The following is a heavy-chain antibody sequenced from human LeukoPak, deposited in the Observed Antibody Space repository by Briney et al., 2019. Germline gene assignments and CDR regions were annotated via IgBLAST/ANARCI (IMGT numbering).Heavy chain of an antibody. CDR2: INPNSGGT. J-gene: IGHJ6*03. CDR3: ARDPGPSSSNIFYYYYYMDV. Sequence: GASVKVSCKASGYTFTGYYMHWVRQAPGQGLEWMGWINPNSGGTNYAQKFQGRVTMTRDTSISTAYMELSRLRSDDTAVYYCARDPGPSSSNIFYYYYYMDVWGKGTTVTVSS. CDR1: GYTFTGYY. D-gene: IGHD4-11*01. V-gene: IGHV1-2*02.